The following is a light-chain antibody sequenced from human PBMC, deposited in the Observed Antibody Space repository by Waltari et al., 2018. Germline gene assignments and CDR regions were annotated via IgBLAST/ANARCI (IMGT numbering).Light chain of an antibody. V-gene: IGKV3-15*01. CDR1: QSISNN. CDR2: YAS. Sequence: EIVMTQSPATLSVSPGEGATLSCRASQSISNNLACYQQKPGQAPRLLIYYASTRASGVPARFSGGGSGTYFTLTISSLQSEDFAVYYCQQFTSWSPATFGGGTKVEMK. CDR3: QQFTSWSPAT. J-gene: IGKJ4*01.